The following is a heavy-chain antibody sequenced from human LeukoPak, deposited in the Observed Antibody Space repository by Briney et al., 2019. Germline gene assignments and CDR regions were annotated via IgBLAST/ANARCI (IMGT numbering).Heavy chain of an antibody. D-gene: IGHD3-22*01. J-gene: IGHJ5*02. CDR2: ISGSGGST. V-gene: IGHV3-23*01. CDR3: AKDLGYYDSSGSFNNWFDP. Sequence: GGSLRLSCAASGFTFSSYAMSWVRQAPGKGLEWVSAISGSGGSTYYADSVEGRFTISRDNSKNTLYLQMNSLRAEDTAVYYCAKDLGYYDSSGSFNNWFDPWGQGTLVTVSS. CDR1: GFTFSSYA.